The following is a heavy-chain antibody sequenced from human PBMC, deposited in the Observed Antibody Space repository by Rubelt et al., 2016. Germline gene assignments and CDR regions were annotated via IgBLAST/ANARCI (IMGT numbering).Heavy chain of an antibody. Sequence: AQKFQGRVTITADKSTSTAYMELSSLRSEDTAVYYCASDYGDYYYYGMDVWGQGTTVTVSS. D-gene: IGHD4-17*01. J-gene: IGHJ6*02. CDR3: ASDYGDYYYYGMDV. V-gene: IGHV1-69*04.